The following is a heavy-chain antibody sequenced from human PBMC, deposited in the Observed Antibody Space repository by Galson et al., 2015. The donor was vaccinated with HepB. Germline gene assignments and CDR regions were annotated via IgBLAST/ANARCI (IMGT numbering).Heavy chain of an antibody. CDR2: ISGYDGST. D-gene: IGHD1-7*01. CDR1: GYTFSNYG. CDR3: ARDSRLALHLNDYYSYGMDI. V-gene: IGHV1-18*01. Sequence: SVKVSCKASGYTFSNYGLSWVRQAPGQGLEWMGWISGYDGSTNYAPKFQGRVTMTTQTSTGTAYIELRSLRSDDTAVYYCARDSRLALHLNDYYSYGMDIWGQGTAFTVSS. J-gene: IGHJ6*02.